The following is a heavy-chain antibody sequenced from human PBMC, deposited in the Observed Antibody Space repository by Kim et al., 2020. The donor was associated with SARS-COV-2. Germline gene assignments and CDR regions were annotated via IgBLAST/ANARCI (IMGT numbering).Heavy chain of an antibody. CDR1: GFTFSSYA. CDR3: TRAGASDY. Sequence: GGSLRLSCAASGFTFSSYAMNWVRQAPGKGLEWVSVISGGGSTSYADSVKGRFTISRDNSKNTAYLQMNSLRVEDTALYYCTRAGASDYWGQGTLVTVSS. J-gene: IGHJ4*02. CDR2: ISGGGST. D-gene: IGHD1-26*01. V-gene: IGHV3-23*01.